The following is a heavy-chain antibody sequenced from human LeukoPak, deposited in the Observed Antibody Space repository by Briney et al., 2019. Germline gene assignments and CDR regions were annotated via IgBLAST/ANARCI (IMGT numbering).Heavy chain of an antibody. D-gene: IGHD3-22*01. CDR3: AKDPSYYDSSGYWRY. J-gene: IGHJ4*02. V-gene: IGHV3-23*01. CDR1: GFTFSSYG. CDR2: ISGSGGST. Sequence: GGTLRLSCAASGFTFSSYGMSWVRQAPGKGLEWVSAISGSGGSTYYADSVKGRFTISRDNSKNTLYQQMNSLRAEDTAVYYCAKDPSYYDSSGYWRYWGQGTLVTVSS.